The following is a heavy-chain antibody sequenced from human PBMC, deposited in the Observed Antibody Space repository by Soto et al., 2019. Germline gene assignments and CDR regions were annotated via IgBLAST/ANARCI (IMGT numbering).Heavy chain of an antibody. CDR3: XXXXXXXXXDPNDALDI. J-gene: IGHJ3*02. Sequence: EVQLVESGGGLIQPGGPLRLSCAASGFSVSDNYMNWVRQAPGKGLQWVSLLYAGGATFYADSVKGRFTISRDSSKNTLYLQIDSLRAEDTAVXXXXXXXXXXXXDPNDALDIWGQGTVVSVSS. CDR2: LYAGGAT. CDR1: GFSVSDNY. V-gene: IGHV3-53*01.